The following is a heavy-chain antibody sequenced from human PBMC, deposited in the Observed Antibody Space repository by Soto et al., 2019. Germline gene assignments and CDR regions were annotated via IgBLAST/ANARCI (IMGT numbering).Heavy chain of an antibody. D-gene: IGHD6-13*01. CDR1: GFTVSSNY. J-gene: IGHJ4*02. Sequence: GGSLRLSCAASGFTVSSNYMSWVRQAPGKGLEWASVIYSGGSTYYADSVKGRFTISRHNSKNTLYLQMNSLRAEDTAVYYCASWYSSSWYGPFDYWGQGTLVTVSS. V-gene: IGHV3-53*04. CDR3: ASWYSSSWYGPFDY. CDR2: IYSGGST.